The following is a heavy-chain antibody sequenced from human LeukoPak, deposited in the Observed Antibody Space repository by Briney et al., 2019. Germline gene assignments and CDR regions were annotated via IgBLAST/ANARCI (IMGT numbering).Heavy chain of an antibody. CDR3: AKGQYYYDSSGYDY. J-gene: IGHJ4*02. V-gene: IGHV3-33*06. D-gene: IGHD3-22*01. CDR2: IWNDGSYK. CDR1: GFTFSDYG. Sequence: GTSLRLSCAASGFTFSDYGMHWVRQAPGKGLEWVAVIWNDGSYKHYADSVKGRFTISRDNSKNTLYLQMNSLRAEDTAVYYCAKGQYYYDSSGYDYWGQGTLVTVSS.